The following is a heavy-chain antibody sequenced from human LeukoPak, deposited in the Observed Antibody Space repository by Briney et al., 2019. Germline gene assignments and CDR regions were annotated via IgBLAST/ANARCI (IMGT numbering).Heavy chain of an antibody. CDR2: INAGNGNT. V-gene: IGHV1-3*03. CDR3: ARAIAVAGILLDY. J-gene: IGHJ4*02. D-gene: IGHD6-19*01. CDR1: GYTFTSYA. Sequence: ALVKVSCKASGYTFTSYAMHWVRQAPGQRLEWMGWINAGNGNTKYSQEFQGRVTITRDTSASTAYMELSSLRSEDMAVYYCARAIAVAGILLDYWGQGTLVTVSS.